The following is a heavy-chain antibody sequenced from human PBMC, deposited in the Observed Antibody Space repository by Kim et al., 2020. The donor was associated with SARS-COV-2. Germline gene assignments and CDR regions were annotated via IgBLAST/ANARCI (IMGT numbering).Heavy chain of an antibody. Sequence: GGSLRLSCAASGFTFSSYGMHWVRQAPGKGLEWVAVISYDGSNKYYADSVKGRFTISRDNSKNTLYLQMNSLRAEDTAVYYCAREGYFSSTSCPWTLPTAPYYYYGMDVWGQGTTVTVSS. CDR3: AREGYFSSTSCPWTLPTAPYYYYGMDV. V-gene: IGHV3-33*05. CDR1: GFTFSSYG. J-gene: IGHJ6*02. CDR2: ISYDGSNK. D-gene: IGHD2-2*01.